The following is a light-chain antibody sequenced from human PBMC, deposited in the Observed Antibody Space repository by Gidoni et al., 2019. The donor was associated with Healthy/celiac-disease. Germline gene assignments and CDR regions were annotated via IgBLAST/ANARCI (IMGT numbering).Light chain of an antibody. J-gene: IGKJ4*01. CDR2: AAS. CDR3: QQSYSTPPALT. Sequence: DIQMTQPPSSLSASVGDRVTITCRASHSISSYLNWYQQKPGKAPKLLIYAASSLQSGVPSRFSGSGSGTDFTLTISSLQPEDFATYYCQQSYSTPPALTFVGGTKVEIK. V-gene: IGKV1-39*01. CDR1: HSISSY.